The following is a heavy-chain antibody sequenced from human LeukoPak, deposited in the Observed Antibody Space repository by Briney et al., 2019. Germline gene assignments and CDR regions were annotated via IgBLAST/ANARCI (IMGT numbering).Heavy chain of an antibody. CDR1: GVTFTGYT. CDR2: ITASGGNT. Sequence: GRTLRLSCAASGVTFTGYTMNWVCQAPGRGLEWVSSITASGGNTNHAGSVKGRFTISRDNSKKTLYLQMNSLKVEDAAIYYCAIRGATGKHFEYWGQGAQVTVSS. J-gene: IGHJ4*02. D-gene: IGHD1-26*01. V-gene: IGHV3-23*01. CDR3: AIRGATGKHFEY.